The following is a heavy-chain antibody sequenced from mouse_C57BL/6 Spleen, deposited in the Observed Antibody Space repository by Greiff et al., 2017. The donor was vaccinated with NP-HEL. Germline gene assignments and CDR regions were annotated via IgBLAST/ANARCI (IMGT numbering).Heavy chain of an antibody. D-gene: IGHD1-3*01. CDR3: ARDNYKYFDY. Sequence: EVQLQESGPGLVKPSQSLSLTCSVTGYSITSGYYWNWIRQFPGNKLEWMGYISYDGSNNYNPSLKNRISITRDTSKNQFFLKLNSVTTEDTATYYCARDNYKYFDYWGQGTTLTVSS. CDR2: ISYDGSN. V-gene: IGHV3-6*01. J-gene: IGHJ2*01. CDR1: GYSITSGYY.